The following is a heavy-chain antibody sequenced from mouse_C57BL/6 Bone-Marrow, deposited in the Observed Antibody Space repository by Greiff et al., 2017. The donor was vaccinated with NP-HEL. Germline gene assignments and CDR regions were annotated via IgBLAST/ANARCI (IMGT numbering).Heavy chain of an antibody. V-gene: IGHV14-3*01. J-gene: IGHJ3*01. CDR1: GFNFKNTY. CDR2: IDPANGNT. D-gene: IGHD1-1*01. CDR3: ARWVSYYGIFAY. Sequence: EVQLQQSVAELVRPGASVKFSCTASGFNFKNTYMHWVKQRPEQGLEWIGRIDPANGNTKYAPKFQGKATITADTSSNTAYLQLSSLTSEDTAIYYCARWVSYYGIFAYWGQGTLVTVSA.